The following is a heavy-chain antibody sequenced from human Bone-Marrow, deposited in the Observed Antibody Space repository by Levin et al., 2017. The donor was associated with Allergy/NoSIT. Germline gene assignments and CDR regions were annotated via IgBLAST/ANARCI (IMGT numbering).Heavy chain of an antibody. J-gene: IGHJ4*02. V-gene: IGHV3-21*01. D-gene: IGHD5-12*01. CDR2: VSSSSGYI. CDR3: ARDQGDIVATADY. CDR1: GFTFSSYS. Sequence: SGGSLRLSCAASGFTFSSYSMNWVRQAPGKGLEWVSLVSSSSGYIFYADSVKGRFTISRDNAKNALYLQMNSLRPEDTAVYYCARDQGDIVATADYWGQGTLVTVSS.